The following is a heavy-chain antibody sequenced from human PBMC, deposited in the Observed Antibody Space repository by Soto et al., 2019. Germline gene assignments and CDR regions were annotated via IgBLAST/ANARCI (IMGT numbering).Heavy chain of an antibody. V-gene: IGHV3-30*03. Sequence: PGGSLRLSCAASGCTFSNYGIHWVRQAPCKGLEWVAVISHDGNKEYYADSVKGRFTISRDNSKKTLYLQMNSLRAEDTAVYYCAREQGTIFGVVGHGGMYVRGKGNTVTVYS. D-gene: IGHD3-3*01. CDR1: GCTFSNYG. CDR2: ISHDGNKE. J-gene: IGHJ6*04. CDR3: AREQGTIFGVVGHGGMYV.